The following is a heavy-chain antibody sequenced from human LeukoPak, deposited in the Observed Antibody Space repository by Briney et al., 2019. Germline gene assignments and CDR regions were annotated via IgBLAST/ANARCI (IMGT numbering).Heavy chain of an antibody. J-gene: IGHJ6*02. CDR3: ARDAIGRGVLPYYYYGMDV. CDR1: GFTFSSYW. Sequence: GRSLRLSCAASGFTFSSYWMSWVRQAPGKGLEWVANIKQDGSEKYYVDSVKGRFTISRDNAKNSLYLQMNSLRAEDTAVYYCARDAIGRGVLPYYYYGMDVWGQGTTVTVSS. D-gene: IGHD3-10*01. V-gene: IGHV3-7*05. CDR2: IKQDGSEK.